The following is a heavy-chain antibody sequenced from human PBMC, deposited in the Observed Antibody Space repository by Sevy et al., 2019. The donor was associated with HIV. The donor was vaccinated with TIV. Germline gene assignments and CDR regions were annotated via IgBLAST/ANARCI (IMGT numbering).Heavy chain of an antibody. CDR1: GFTFSNTW. CDR3: TTDSSYYDFWAGYYFISPYDD. V-gene: IGHV3-15*01. J-gene: IGHJ4*02. Sequence: GGSLRLSCAASGFTFSNTWMSWVRQAPGKELEWVGRIKSKTDGGTTDYAAPVKGRFTISRDDSKNTLYLQMNSLKTEDTVMYCCTTDSSYYDFWAGYYFISPYDDWGQGTLVTVSS. CDR2: IKSKTDGGTT. D-gene: IGHD3-3*01.